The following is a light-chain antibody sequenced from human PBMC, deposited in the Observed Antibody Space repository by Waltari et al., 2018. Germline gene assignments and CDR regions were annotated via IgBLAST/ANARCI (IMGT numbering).Light chain of an antibody. V-gene: IGLV1-47*01. CDR3: AAWDDSLSRWL. CDR1: SSNIGSNS. J-gene: IGLJ3*02. Sequence: QSVLTQQPSASVTPWQPVTISCSGRSSNIGSNSVNWYQHVPGAAPKLLIYRNNQRPSGVPDRFSGSKSGTSASLAISGLRSEDEADYYCAAWDDSLSRWLLGGGTKLTVL. CDR2: RNN.